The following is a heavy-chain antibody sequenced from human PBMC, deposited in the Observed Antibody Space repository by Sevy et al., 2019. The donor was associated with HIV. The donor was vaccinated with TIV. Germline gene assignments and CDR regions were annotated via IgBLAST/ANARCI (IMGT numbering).Heavy chain of an antibody. CDR2: IYYSGST. CDR3: ARIAPDSSGFDGGAFDI. Sequence: SETLSLTCTVSGGSISSYYWSWIRHPPGKGLEWIGYIYYSGSTNYNPSLKSRVTISVDTSKNQFSLKLSSVTAADTAVYYCARIAPDSSGFDGGAFDIWGQGTMVTVSS. V-gene: IGHV4-59*01. D-gene: IGHD3-22*01. J-gene: IGHJ3*02. CDR1: GGSISSYY.